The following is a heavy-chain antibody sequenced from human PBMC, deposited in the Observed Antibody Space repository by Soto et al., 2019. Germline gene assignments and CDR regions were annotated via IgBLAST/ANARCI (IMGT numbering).Heavy chain of an antibody. V-gene: IGHV4-59*08. CDR2: IYYSGST. D-gene: IGHD3-3*01. CDR3: ARQGVLLITILGVVTDVFDF. J-gene: IGHJ3*01. CDR1: GGSISSYY. Sequence: SETLSLTCTVSGGSISSYYWSWIRQPPGKGLEWIGYIYYSGSTNYNPPLKSRVTISVDTSKNQFSLKLSSVTAADTAVYYCARQGVLLITILGVVTDVFDFGGKGKMVPVSS.